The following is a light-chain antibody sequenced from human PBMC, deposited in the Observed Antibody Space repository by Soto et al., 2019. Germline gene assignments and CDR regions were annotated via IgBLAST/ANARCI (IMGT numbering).Light chain of an antibody. CDR1: QSVSRTY. Sequence: EIVLTQSPGTLSLSPGERATLSCRASQSVSRTYLAWYQQRPGQAPRLLIYGASSRATGIPERFSGSGSGTDFTLTISRLEPEDFAVYYCQQYGDSPRPFGQGTKVESK. V-gene: IGKV3-20*01. CDR2: GAS. J-gene: IGKJ1*01. CDR3: QQYGDSPRP.